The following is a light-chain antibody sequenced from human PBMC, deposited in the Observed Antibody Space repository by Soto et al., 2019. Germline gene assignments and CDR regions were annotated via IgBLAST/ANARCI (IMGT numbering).Light chain of an antibody. J-gene: IGKJ1*01. Sequence: EIVLTQSPGTLSLSPGERATLSCRASQSVSSSYLAWYQQKPGPSPRLLIYGASSRATGIPDRFRGSGSGTDFTLTISRLETEDFAVYYCQQYGSSSGTFGQGTKVEIK. CDR2: GAS. V-gene: IGKV3-20*01. CDR1: QSVSSSY. CDR3: QQYGSSSGT.